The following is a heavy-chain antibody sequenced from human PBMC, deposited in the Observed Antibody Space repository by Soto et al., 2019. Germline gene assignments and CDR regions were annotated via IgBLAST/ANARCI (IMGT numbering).Heavy chain of an antibody. J-gene: IGHJ3*02. CDR3: ARGDDYDFWSGYYTGGDAFDI. V-gene: IGHV3-21*01. Sequence: GGSLRLSCAASGFTFSSYSMNWVRQAPGKGLEWVSSISSSSSYIYYADSVKGRFTISRDNAKNSLYLQMNSLRAEDTAVYYCARGDDYDFWSGYYTGGDAFDIWGQGTMVTVSS. D-gene: IGHD3-3*01. CDR2: ISSSSSYI. CDR1: GFTFSSYS.